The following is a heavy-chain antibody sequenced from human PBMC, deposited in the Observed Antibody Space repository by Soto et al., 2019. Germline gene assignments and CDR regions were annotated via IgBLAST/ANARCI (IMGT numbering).Heavy chain of an antibody. CDR3: ARSEEDSDYYYYGMDV. V-gene: IGHV4-39*01. Sequence: SETLSLTCNVSGDSITTSGYYWDWIRQPPGKGLEWIGSIYSSGRTYYNPSLNSRVTISLDTAKNQVSLQLNSVSPEDTAVYYCARSEEDSDYYYYGMDVWGQGTTVTVSS. CDR1: GDSITTSGYY. D-gene: IGHD2-15*01. CDR2: IYSSGRT. J-gene: IGHJ6*02.